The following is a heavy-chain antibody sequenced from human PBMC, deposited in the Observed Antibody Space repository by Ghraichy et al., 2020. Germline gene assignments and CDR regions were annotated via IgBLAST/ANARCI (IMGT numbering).Heavy chain of an antibody. CDR3: ATAGVLESGGMDV. J-gene: IGHJ6*02. CDR1: GYTLTQVS. CDR2: FDPADGQS. Sequence: ASVKVSCTVSGYTLTQVSMHWVRQTAGKGLEWMGGFDPADGQSIYAQKFQGRITMTVDTSTDTVHMELSSLRSEDTALYYCATAGVLESGGMDVWGQGTTVIDSS. D-gene: IGHD2-8*01. V-gene: IGHV1-24*01.